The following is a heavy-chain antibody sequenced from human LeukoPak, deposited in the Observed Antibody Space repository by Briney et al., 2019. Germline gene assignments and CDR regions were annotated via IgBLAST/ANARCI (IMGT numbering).Heavy chain of an antibody. Sequence: GASVKVSCKASGGTFSSYAISWVRQAPGQGLEWMGGIIPIFGTANYAQKFQGRVTITADESTSTAYMELSSLRSEDTAVYYCARGRSTSFSLGKYYYYYGMDVWGQGTTVTVSS. CDR2: IIPIFGTA. D-gene: IGHD2-2*01. V-gene: IGHV1-69*13. CDR3: ARGRSTSFSLGKYYYYYGMDV. CDR1: GGTFSSYA. J-gene: IGHJ6*02.